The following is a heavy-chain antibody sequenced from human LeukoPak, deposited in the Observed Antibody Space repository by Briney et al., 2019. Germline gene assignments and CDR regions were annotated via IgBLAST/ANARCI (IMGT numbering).Heavy chain of an antibody. D-gene: IGHD5-12*01. CDR3: ARIMVATTREAFDY. CDR2: ISSSGSTI. V-gene: IGHV3-48*03. J-gene: IGHJ4*02. Sequence: PGGSLRLSCAASGFTFSSYEMNWVRQAPGKGLEWVSYISSSGSTIYYADSVKGRFTISRDNVKNSLYLQMNSLRAEDTAIYYCARIMVATTREAFDYWGQGTRVTVSS. CDR1: GFTFSSYE.